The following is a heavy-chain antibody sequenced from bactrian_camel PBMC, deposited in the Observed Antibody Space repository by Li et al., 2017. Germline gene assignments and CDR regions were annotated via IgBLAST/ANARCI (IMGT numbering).Heavy chain of an antibody. CDR2: IESDGST. CDR3: AVDPSDLPPWAPPRSLAQLGVSY. CDR1: GDTISRYC. Sequence: QVQLVESGGGSVQVGGSLRLSCVASGDTISRYCMGWFRQIPDKEREGVAGIESDGSTSYADSVKGRFTISQDSAKNILYLQMDSLKPDDTATYYCAVDPSDLPPWAPPRSLAQLGVSYWGEGTQVTVS. J-gene: IGHJ4*01. V-gene: IGHV3S9*01. D-gene: IGHD3*01.